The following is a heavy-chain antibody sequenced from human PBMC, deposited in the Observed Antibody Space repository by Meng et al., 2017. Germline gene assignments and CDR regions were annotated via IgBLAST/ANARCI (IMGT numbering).Heavy chain of an antibody. CDR2: IYPGDSDT. CDR3: SRAVSVYGSGSSYYFDD. CDR1: GYSFTSYW. D-gene: IGHD3-10*01. V-gene: IGHV5-51*01. Sequence: KVFCKGSGYSFTSYWIGWVRQKPGKGLEGMGIIYPGDSDTRYSPSFHGQVTISADKSINTAYLQWSSLKASDTAMYYWSRAVSVYGSGSSYYFDDWGQGTLVTVSS. J-gene: IGHJ4*02.